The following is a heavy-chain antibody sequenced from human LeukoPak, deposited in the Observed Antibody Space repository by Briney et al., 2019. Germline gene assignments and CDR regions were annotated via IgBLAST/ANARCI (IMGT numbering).Heavy chain of an antibody. Sequence: PSETLSLTCAVSGGSISSSNWWSWVRQPPGKGLEWIGEIYHSGSTNYNPSLKSRVTISVDKSKNQFSLKLSSVTAADTAVYYCARFADYYGSGSAWFDPWGQGTLVTVSS. J-gene: IGHJ5*02. V-gene: IGHV4-4*02. CDR2: IYHSGST. D-gene: IGHD3-10*01. CDR1: GGSISSSNW. CDR3: ARFADYYGSGSAWFDP.